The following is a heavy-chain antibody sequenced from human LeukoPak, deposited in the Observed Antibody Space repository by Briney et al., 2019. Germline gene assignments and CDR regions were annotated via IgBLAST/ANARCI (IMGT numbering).Heavy chain of an antibody. V-gene: IGHV4-39*01. Sequence: PSETLSLTCTVSGGSISSSSYYWGWIRQPPGKGLEWIGSIYYSGSTYYNPSLKSRVTISVDTSKNQFSLKLSSVTAADTAVYYCARLPVIAAAGGWGDYYGMDVWGQGTTVTVSS. CDR3: ARLPVIAAAGGWGDYYGMDV. J-gene: IGHJ6*02. CDR1: GGSISSSSYY. D-gene: IGHD6-13*01. CDR2: IYYSGST.